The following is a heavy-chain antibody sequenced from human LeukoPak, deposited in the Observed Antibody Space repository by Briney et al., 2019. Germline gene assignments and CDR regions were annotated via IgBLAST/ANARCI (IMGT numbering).Heavy chain of an antibody. CDR2: ISHRGST. CDR1: GGSFSGYY. D-gene: IGHD5-12*01. J-gene: IGHJ4*02. Sequence: PSETLSLTCAVYGGSFSGYYWSWTRQPPGKGLEWIGEISHRGSTNYNPSLKSRVTISVDTSKNQFSLKLSSVTAADTAVYYCAAQYSGYVRLDYWGQGTLVTVSS. CDR3: AAQYSGYVRLDY. V-gene: IGHV4-34*01.